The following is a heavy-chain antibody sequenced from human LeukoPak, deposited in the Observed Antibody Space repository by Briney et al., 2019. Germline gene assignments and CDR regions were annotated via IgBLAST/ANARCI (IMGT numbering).Heavy chain of an antibody. J-gene: IGHJ5*02. D-gene: IGHD2-15*01. CDR2: ISTGSSYI. Sequence: GGSLRLSCAASGFTFSTYTMNWVRQAPGKGLEWVSSISTGSSYIYYADSVRGRFTISRDNAKNSLYLQMNNLRAADTAVYYCARLNVVIPDHWFDPWGQGTLVTVSS. CDR1: GFTFSTYT. CDR3: ARLNVVIPDHWFDP. V-gene: IGHV3-21*04.